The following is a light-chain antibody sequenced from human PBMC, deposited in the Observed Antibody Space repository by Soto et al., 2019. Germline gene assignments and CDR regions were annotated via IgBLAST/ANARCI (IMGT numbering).Light chain of an antibody. Sequence: SPATMSSSPVERATLSCRASQSVAGTLAWYQQKPGQTPRLLIYDASTRATGIPARFSGSRSGAEFTLTISSLQSEDFAVYYCQPYNNWPLTFGGGTKVDI. CDR2: DAS. V-gene: IGKV3-15*01. J-gene: IGKJ4*01. CDR3: QPYNNWPLT. CDR1: QSVAGT.